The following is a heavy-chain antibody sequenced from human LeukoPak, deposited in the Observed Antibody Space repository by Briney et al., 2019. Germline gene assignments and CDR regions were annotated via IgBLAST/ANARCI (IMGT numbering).Heavy chain of an antibody. J-gene: IGHJ6*03. Sequence: GESLKISCKGSGYSFTSYWIGRVRQMPGKGLEWMGIIYPGDSDTRYSPSFQGQVTISADKSISTAYLQWSSMKASDTAMYYCARSTYYDNLTGYLVGYYMDVWGKGTTVTVSS. CDR1: GYSFTSYW. CDR3: ARSTYYDNLTGYLVGYYMDV. D-gene: IGHD3-9*01. CDR2: IYPGDSDT. V-gene: IGHV5-51*01.